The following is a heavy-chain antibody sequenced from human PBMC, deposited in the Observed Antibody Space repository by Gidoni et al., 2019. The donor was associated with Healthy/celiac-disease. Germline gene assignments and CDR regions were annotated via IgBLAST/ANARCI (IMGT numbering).Heavy chain of an antibody. CDR1: GFTFDDYA. V-gene: IGHV3-9*01. CDR3: PKEMDPSKAFDI. J-gene: IGHJ3*02. Sequence: EVQLVESGGGLVQPGRSLRLSCAASGFTFDDYAMHWVRQAPGKGLEWVSGISWNSGSIGYADSVKGRFTISRDNAKNSLYLQMNSLRAEDTALYYCPKEMDPSKAFDIWGQGTMVTVSS. CDR2: ISWNSGSI.